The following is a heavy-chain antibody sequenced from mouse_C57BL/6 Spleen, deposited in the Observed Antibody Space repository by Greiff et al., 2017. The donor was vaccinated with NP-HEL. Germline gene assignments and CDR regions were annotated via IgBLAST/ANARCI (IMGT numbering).Heavy chain of an antibody. V-gene: IGHV1-69*01. D-gene: IGHD2-5*01. CDR1: GYTFTSYW. CDR2: IDPSDSYT. J-gene: IGHJ1*03. Sequence: VQLQQPGAELVMPGASVKLSCKASGYTFTSYWMHWEKQRPGQGLEWIGEIDPSDSYTNYNQKFKGKSTLTVDKSSSTAYMQLSSLTSEDSAVYYCARLRTSNGYFDVWGTGTTVTVSS. CDR3: ARLRTSNGYFDV.